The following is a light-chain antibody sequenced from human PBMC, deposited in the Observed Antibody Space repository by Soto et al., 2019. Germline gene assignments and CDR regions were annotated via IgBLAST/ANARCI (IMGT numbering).Light chain of an antibody. Sequence: EIVLTQSPATLSGSPGERATLSCRASQDVGSNLAWYQHKPGQAPRLLIYGASTRAADIPDRFSGSGSGTDFTLTISSLQSEDFAVYSCQQYNDWPRTYGPGTKVEI. V-gene: IGKV3-15*01. CDR3: QQYNDWPRT. J-gene: IGKJ1*01. CDR2: GAS. CDR1: QDVGSN.